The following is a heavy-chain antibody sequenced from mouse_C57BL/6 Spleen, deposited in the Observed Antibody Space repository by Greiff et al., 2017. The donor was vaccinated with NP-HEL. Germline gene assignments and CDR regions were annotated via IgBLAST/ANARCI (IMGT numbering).Heavy chain of an antibody. CDR2: IWSGGST. Sequence: VHLVESGPGLVQPSQSLSITCTVSGFSLTSYGVHWVRQSPGKGLEWLGVIWSGGSTDYNAAFISRLSISKDNSKSQVFFKMNSLQADDTAIYYCARILYYAMDYWGQGTSVTVSS. CDR1: GFSLTSYG. V-gene: IGHV2-2*01. CDR3: ARILYYAMDY. J-gene: IGHJ4*01.